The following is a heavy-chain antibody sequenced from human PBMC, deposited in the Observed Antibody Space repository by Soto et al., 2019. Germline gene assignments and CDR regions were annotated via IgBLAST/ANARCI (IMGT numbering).Heavy chain of an antibody. Sequence: QVQLVQSGAEVKKPGASVKVSCKASGYTFTSYGISWVRQAPGQGLERMGWISAYNGNTNYAQKLQGRVTMTTDTCTSTADMELRSLRSDDTAVYYCARTGWSLPYYSFGMDVWGQGTTVTVSS. CDR1: GYTFTSYG. CDR3: ARTGWSLPYYSFGMDV. CDR2: ISAYNGNT. V-gene: IGHV1-18*01. D-gene: IGHD6-19*01. J-gene: IGHJ6*02.